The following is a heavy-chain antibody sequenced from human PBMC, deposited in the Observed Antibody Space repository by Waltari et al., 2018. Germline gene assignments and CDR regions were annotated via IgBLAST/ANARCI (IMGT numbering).Heavy chain of an antibody. D-gene: IGHD6-13*01. CDR2: IIPIFGTA. CDR1: GGTFSSYA. V-gene: IGHV1-69*08. CDR3: AKQSIAAAGTNPDY. Sequence: QVQLVKSGAEVKTPGSSVKVSCKASGGTFSSYAISWVRQAPGQGLEWMGRIIPIFGTANYAQKFQGRVTITADKSTSTAYMELSSLRSEDTAVYYCAKQSIAAAGTNPDYWGQGTLVTVSS. J-gene: IGHJ4*02.